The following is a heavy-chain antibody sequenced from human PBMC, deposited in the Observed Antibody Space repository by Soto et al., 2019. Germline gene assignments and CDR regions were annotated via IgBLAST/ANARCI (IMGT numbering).Heavy chain of an antibody. CDR3: ANAPVLLWFGEPTLEYFQH. Sequence: EVQLLESGGGLVQPGGSLRLSCAASGFTFSSYAMSWVRQAPGKGLEWVSAISGSGGSTYYADSVKGRFTISRDNSKNTLYLQMNSLRAEDTAVYYCANAPVLLWFGEPTLEYFQHWGQGTLVTVSS. CDR2: ISGSGGST. J-gene: IGHJ1*01. D-gene: IGHD3-10*01. V-gene: IGHV3-23*01. CDR1: GFTFSSYA.